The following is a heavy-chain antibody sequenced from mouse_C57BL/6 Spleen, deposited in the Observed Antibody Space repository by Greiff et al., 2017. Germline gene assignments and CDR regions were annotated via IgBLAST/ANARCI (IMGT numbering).Heavy chain of an antibody. J-gene: IGHJ2*01. CDR1: GYAFSSYW. CDR2: IYPGDGDT. Sequence: QVQLKESGAELVKPGASVKISCKASGYAFSSYWMNWVKQRPGKGLEWIGQIYPGDGDTNYNGKFKGKATLTADKSSSTAYMQLSSLTSEDSAVYFCARSNYYYGSSSPFDYWGQGTTLTVSS. CDR3: ARSNYYYGSSSPFDY. V-gene: IGHV1-80*01. D-gene: IGHD1-1*01.